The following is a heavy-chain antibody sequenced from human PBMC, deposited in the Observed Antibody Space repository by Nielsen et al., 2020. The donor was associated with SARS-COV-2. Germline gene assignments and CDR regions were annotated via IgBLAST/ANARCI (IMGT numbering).Heavy chain of an antibody. J-gene: IGHJ4*02. CDR3: ARLPDRIAVAGIPQFDY. V-gene: IGHV4-4*02. CDR1: GGSISSSNW. CDR2: IYHSGST. D-gene: IGHD6-19*01. Sequence: SETLSLTCAVSGGSISSSNWWSWVRPPPGKGLEWIGEIYHSGSTNYNPSLKSRVTISVDKSKNQFSLKLSSVTAADTAVYYCARLPDRIAVAGIPQFDYWGQGTLVTVSS.